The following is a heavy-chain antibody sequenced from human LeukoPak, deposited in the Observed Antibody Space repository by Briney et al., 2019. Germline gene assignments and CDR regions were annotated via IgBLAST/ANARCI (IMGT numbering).Heavy chain of an antibody. Sequence: PGGSLRLSCAVSGFSFSGYAMSWVRQAPGKGLEWVSGINSDGSSTDYADSVKGRFTISRDNANNTLYLQLNSLRAEDTAVYYCARDVNYFYDSSGRFDYWGQGTLVTVSS. V-gene: IGHV3-74*01. CDR3: ARDVNYFYDSSGRFDY. CDR1: GFSFSGYA. D-gene: IGHD3-22*01. J-gene: IGHJ4*02. CDR2: INSDGSST.